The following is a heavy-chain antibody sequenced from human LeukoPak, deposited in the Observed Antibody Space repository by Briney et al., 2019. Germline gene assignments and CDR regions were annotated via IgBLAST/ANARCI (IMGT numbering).Heavy chain of an antibody. CDR3: AREAVLDPVTGLRVHFDY. Sequence: AASVTVSCTASGYTFTSYYMHWVRQAPGQGLEWMGIINPSGGSTSYAQKFQGRVTMTRDTSTSTVYMELSSLRSEDTAVYYCAREAVLDPVTGLRVHFDYWGQGALVTVSS. V-gene: IGHV1-46*01. D-gene: IGHD5/OR15-5a*01. CDR1: GYTFTSYY. J-gene: IGHJ4*02. CDR2: INPSGGST.